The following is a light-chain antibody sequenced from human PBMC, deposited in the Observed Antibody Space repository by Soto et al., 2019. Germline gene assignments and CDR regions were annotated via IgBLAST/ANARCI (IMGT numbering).Light chain of an antibody. CDR3: QQADSFPLT. Sequence: DIQMTQSPSTLSGSVGDRVTITCRASQTISSWLAWYQQKPGKAPKLLIYAASSLQSGVPSRFSGSGYGTDFTLTISSLQPEDSATYYCQQADSFPLTFGGGTKVDIK. J-gene: IGKJ4*01. CDR2: AAS. CDR1: QTISSW. V-gene: IGKV1-12*01.